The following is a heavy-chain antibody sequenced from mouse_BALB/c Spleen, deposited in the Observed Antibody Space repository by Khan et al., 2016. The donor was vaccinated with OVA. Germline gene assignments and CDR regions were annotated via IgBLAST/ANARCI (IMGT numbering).Heavy chain of an antibody. J-gene: IGHJ3*01. CDR3: TRLAYYYDSEGFAY. CDR1: GFTFSTYG. D-gene: IGHD1-1*01. Sequence: EVELVESGGDLVKPGGSLKLSCAASGFTFSTYGMSWVRQTPDKRLEWVATVSTGGSYTYYVDSVKGRFTISRDNAKNTLYLQMSGLKSEDTAMFYCTRLAYYYDSEGFAYWGQGTLVTVSA. CDR2: VSTGGSYT. V-gene: IGHV5-6*01.